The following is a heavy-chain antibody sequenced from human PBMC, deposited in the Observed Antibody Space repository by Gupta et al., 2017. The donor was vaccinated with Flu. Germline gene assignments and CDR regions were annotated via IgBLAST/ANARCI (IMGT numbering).Heavy chain of an antibody. CDR2: IYHTGSS. V-gene: IGHV4-4*02. J-gene: IGHJ6*03. CDR1: GGSIRSNHW. D-gene: IGHD3-3*01. Sequence: QVQLQESGPGLVKPSGTLSLTCAVSGGSIRSNHWWTWVRQSPGKGLEWIGEIYHTGSSNYNPSLKSQFSISVDKSTNQFSLKLSSVTAADTAGYYCARSYDSGDVYYMDVWGKGTTVTVSS. CDR3: ARSYDSGDVYYMDV.